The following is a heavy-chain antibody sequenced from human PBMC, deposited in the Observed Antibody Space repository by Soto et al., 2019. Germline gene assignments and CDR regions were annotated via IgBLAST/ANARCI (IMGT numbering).Heavy chain of an antibody. V-gene: IGHV4-30-2*05. CDR1: GGSISSGGYS. D-gene: IGHD2-15*01. Sequence: SETLSLTCAVSGGSISSGGYSWNWIRQPPGKGLEWIGHVYHSGRTYYNPSLKSRVGITVDTSKNQFSLNLNSVTDADTALYYCARWVEVSLDYFDSWGQGIPVTVSS. CDR2: VYHSGRT. CDR3: ARWVEVSLDYFDS. J-gene: IGHJ4*02.